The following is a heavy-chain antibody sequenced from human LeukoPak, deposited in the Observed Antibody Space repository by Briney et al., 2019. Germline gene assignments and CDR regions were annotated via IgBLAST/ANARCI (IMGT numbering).Heavy chain of an antibody. V-gene: IGHV4-59*01. CDR1: GGSISSYY. D-gene: IGHD6-19*01. CDR2: IYYSGST. CDR3: ARYLIAVGGPFTDYCDY. J-gene: IGHJ4*02. Sequence: SETLSLTCTVSGGSISSYYWSWIRQPPGKGLEWIGYIYYSGSTNYNPSLKSRVTISVDTSKNQFSLKLSSVTAADTAVYYCARYLIAVGGPFTDYCDYWGQGTLVTVSS.